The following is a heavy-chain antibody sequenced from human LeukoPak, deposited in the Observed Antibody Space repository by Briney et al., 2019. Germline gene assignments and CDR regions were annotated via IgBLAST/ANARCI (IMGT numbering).Heavy chain of an antibody. J-gene: IGHJ4*02. CDR1: GYTLTDSY. CDR3: AREDCSSISNCHQDFDY. CDR2: INPNNGDI. D-gene: IGHD2-2*01. Sequence: GASVKVSCKASGYTLTDSYMHWVRQAPGQGLDYMGCINPNNGDINYAQKFQGRIIMTRDTSINTVYMELSSLRSGDTALYYCAREDCSSISNCHQDFDYWGQGSLVTVSS. V-gene: IGHV1-2*02.